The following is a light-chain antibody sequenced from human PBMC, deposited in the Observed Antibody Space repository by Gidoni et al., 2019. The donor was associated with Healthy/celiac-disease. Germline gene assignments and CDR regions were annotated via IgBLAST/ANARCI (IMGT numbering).Light chain of an antibody. CDR1: QGISND. CDR2: AAS. Sequence: DIQMTQSPSSLSASVGDRVTITCRASQGISNDLAWYQQKPGKVPKLLIYAASTLQSGVPSRFSGSGSGTVFTLTIRSLQPEYVATYYFQKYNSAPLPFGGGTKVEIK. V-gene: IGKV1-27*01. CDR3: QKYNSAPLP. J-gene: IGKJ4*01.